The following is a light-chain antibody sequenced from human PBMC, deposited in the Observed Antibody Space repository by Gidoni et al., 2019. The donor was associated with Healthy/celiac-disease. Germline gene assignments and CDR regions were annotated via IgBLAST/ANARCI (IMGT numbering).Light chain of an antibody. CDR1: QSVSSSY. CDR3: QQYGSSPPLT. CDR2: GAA. Sequence: IVLTQPPGTLSLSPGERATLSCRASQSVSSSYLAWYQQKPGQAPRLLIYGAASRATGIPDRFSGSGSGTDFTLTISRLEPEDFAVYYCQQYGSSPPLTFGGGTKVEIK. V-gene: IGKV3-20*01. J-gene: IGKJ4*01.